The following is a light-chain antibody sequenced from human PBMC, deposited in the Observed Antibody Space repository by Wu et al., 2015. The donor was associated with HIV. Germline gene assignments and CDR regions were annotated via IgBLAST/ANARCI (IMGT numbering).Light chain of an antibody. CDR2: DAS. CDR3: QLRSNWLFT. CDR1: QSVSSN. V-gene: IGKV3-11*01. J-gene: IGKJ3*01. Sequence: EIVMTQSPATLSVSPGERATLSCRASQSVSSNLAWYQQKPGQAPRLLIHDASNRATGIPARFSGSGSGTHFTLTISSLGPEDYAVYYCQLRSNWLFTFGPGTKVDIK.